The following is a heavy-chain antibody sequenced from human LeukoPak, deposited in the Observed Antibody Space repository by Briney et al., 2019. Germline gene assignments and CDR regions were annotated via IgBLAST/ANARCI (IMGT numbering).Heavy chain of an antibody. J-gene: IGHJ6*02. Sequence: GGSLRLSCAASGFTFSSYAMSWVRQAPGKGLEWVSSISSSSSYIYYADSVKGRFTISRDNAKNSLYLQMNSLRAEDTAVYYCARALSAYYYYGMDVWGQGTTVTVSS. CDR1: GFTFSSYA. D-gene: IGHD3-3*01. CDR3: ARALSAYYYYGMDV. V-gene: IGHV3-21*01. CDR2: ISSSSSYI.